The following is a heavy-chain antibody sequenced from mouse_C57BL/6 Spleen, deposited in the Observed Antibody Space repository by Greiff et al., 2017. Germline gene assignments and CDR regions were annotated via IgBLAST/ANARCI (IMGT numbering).Heavy chain of an antibody. CDR1: GYTFTSYW. Sequence: QVQLKQPGAELVKPGASVKLSCKASGYTFTSYWMHWVKQRPGQGLEWIGMIHPNSGSTNYNEKFKSKATLTVDKSSSTAYMQLSSLTSEDSAVYYCARSDYDKGYYFDYWGQGTTLTVSS. CDR2: IHPNSGST. D-gene: IGHD2-4*01. J-gene: IGHJ2*01. CDR3: ARSDYDKGYYFDY. V-gene: IGHV1-64*01.